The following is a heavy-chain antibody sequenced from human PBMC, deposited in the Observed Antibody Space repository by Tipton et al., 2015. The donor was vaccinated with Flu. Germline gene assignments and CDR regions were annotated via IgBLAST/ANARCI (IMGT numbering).Heavy chain of an antibody. CDR2: ISASGDSK. J-gene: IGHJ4*02. V-gene: IGHV3-23*01. D-gene: IGHD4-11*01. CDR1: AFIFHGCG. CDR3: ARDTGSAAFFDY. Sequence: SLRLSCAAPAFIFHGCGMSWVRQAPGKGLEWVSTISASGDSKYYADSVKGRFTVSRDNSKNIMYLQMNGLRGEDTASYYCARDTGSAAFFDYWGQGISVTVSS.